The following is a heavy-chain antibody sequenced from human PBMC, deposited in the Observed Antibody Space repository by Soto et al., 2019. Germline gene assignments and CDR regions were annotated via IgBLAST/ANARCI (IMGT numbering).Heavy chain of an antibody. V-gene: IGHV3-23*04. J-gene: IGHJ5*02. Sequence: EVQLVQSGGGLVQPGGSLRLSCAASGFTFSSSPMSWVRQIPGKGLEWISAIRNDGVSMYYADSVKGRFTISRDNSKNTSTLRMKNLRAEETAIYYCVRDQYTMRDFCSAFSRAWGQGALVIVSA. CDR2: IRNDGVSM. CDR1: GFTFSSSP. CDR3: VRDQYTMRDFCSAFSRA. D-gene: IGHD3-3*01.